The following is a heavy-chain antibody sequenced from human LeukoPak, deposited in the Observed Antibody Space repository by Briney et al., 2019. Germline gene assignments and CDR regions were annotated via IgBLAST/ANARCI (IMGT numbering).Heavy chain of an antibody. CDR2: INNSGST. J-gene: IGHJ4*02. D-gene: IGHD4-17*01. Sequence: SETLSLTSALYVGSSSGYYWSSIRQPPRKGLEWIGEINNSGSTNYNPSLKSRVTISVDTSKNQFSLKLSSVTAADTAVYYCARDSTVTTEYYFDYWGQGTLVTVSS. CDR3: ARDSTVTTEYYFDY. CDR1: VGSSSGYY. V-gene: IGHV4-34*01.